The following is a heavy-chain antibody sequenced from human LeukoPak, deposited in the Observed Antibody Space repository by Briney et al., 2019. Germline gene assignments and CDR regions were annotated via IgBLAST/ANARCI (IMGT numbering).Heavy chain of an antibody. Sequence: GTSVKLCCKASGATFSSYTISWVRHAPGPGLEWMGRIIPILGIANYAQKFQGRVTITADKSTSTAYMELSSLRSEDTAVYYCARDRSQGYYDSSGYSIDYWGQGTLVTVSS. D-gene: IGHD3-22*01. V-gene: IGHV1-69*04. CDR3: ARDRSQGYYDSSGYSIDY. CDR2: IIPILGIA. J-gene: IGHJ4*02. CDR1: GATFSSYT.